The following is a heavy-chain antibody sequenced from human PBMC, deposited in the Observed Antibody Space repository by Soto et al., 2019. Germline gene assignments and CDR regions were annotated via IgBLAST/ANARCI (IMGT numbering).Heavy chain of an antibody. V-gene: IGHV3-30*03. CDR1: GFTFSSYG. CDR2: ISYDGSNK. J-gene: IGHJ4*02. D-gene: IGHD6-13*01. CDR3: AIDLGVIGRLQLVFDY. Sequence: QVQLVESGGGVVQPGRSLRLSCAASGFTFSSYGMHWVRQAPGKGLEWVAVISYDGSNKYYADSVKGRFTISRDNSKNTLYLQMNSLRAEDTAVYYCAIDLGVIGRLQLVFDYWGQGTLVTVSS.